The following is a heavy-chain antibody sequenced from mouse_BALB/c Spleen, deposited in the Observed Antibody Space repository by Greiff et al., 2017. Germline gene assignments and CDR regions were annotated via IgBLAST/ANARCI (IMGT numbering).Heavy chain of an antibody. J-gene: IGHJ2*01. Sequence: QVQLQQSGAELAKPGASVKMSCKASGYTFTSYWMLWVKQRPGQGLEWIGYINPSTGYTEYIQKFKDKATLTADNSSSTVYMQLSSLTSEGTAVYECARWEGNYFDDWGQGTTLTVTS. V-gene: IGHV1-7*01. CDR2: INPSTGYT. D-gene: IGHD2-14*01. CDR1: GYTFTSYW. CDR3: ARWEGNYFDD.